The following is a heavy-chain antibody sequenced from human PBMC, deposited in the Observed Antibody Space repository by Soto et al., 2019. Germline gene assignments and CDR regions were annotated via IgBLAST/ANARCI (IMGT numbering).Heavy chain of an antibody. D-gene: IGHD6-19*01. V-gene: IGHV3-23*01. Sequence: GGSLRLSCAASGFTFSSYAMGWVRQAPGKALEWVSAISGSGGSTYYADSVKGRFTISRDNTKNTLYLQMNSLRAEDTAVYYCATGPVVAVAPDYWGQGTLVTSPQ. J-gene: IGHJ4*02. CDR2: ISGSGGST. CDR1: GFTFSSYA. CDR3: ATGPVVAVAPDY.